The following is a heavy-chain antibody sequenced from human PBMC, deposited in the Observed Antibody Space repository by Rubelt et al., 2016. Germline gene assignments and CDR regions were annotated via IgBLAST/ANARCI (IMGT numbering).Heavy chain of an antibody. D-gene: IGHD3-22*01. CDR3: AKDGKTYYYDSSGELDY. CDR1: GFTFSSYG. CDR2: ISYDGSNK. V-gene: IGHV3-30*18. Sequence: EFGGGVVQPGRSLRLSCAASGFTFSSYGMHWVRQAPGKGLEWVAVISYDGSNKYYADSVKGRFTISRDNSKNTLYLQMNSLRAEDTAVYYCAKDGKTYYYDSSGELDYWGQGTLVTVSS. J-gene: IGHJ4*02.